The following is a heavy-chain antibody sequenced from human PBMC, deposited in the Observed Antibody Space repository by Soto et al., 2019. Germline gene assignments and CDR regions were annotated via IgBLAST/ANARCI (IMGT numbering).Heavy chain of an antibody. D-gene: IGHD5-12*01. Sequence: PSQTLSLTCAISGDSVSSNSAAWNWIRQSPSRGLEWLGRTYYRSKWYNDYAVSVKSRITINPDTSKNQFSLQLNSVTPEDTAVYYCARSLPGSTYVDIVATTLEGRVVLGDASTMIDFPNPLQPLPWG. CDR2: TYYRSKWYN. V-gene: IGHV6-1*01. CDR3: ARSLPGSTYVDIVATTLEGRVVLGDASTMIDFPNPLQPLP. CDR1: GDSVSSNSAA. J-gene: IGHJ5*02.